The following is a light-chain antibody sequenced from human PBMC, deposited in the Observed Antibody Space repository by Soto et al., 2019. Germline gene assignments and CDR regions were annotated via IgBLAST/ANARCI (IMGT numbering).Light chain of an antibody. CDR2: SAS. V-gene: IGKV1-27*01. Sequence: DIQMTQTPSSLSASVGDRNTITFRASQDISNYLAWYQQKPGKVPKLLIYSASTLQSGGPSRFSGSGSGTDFPLTISSLQPEDVATYFCQKYNSALTFGQGTRLEIK. CDR1: QDISNY. J-gene: IGKJ5*01. CDR3: QKYNSALT.